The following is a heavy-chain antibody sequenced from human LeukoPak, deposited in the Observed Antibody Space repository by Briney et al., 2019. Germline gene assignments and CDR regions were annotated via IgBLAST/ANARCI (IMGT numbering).Heavy chain of an antibody. CDR1: GFTFGSYS. CDR3: AKTQNYYDSSGYYRY. CDR2: ISSSSSYI. D-gene: IGHD3-22*01. V-gene: IGHV3-21*04. Sequence: GGSLRLSCAASGFTFGSYSMNWVRQAPGKGLEWVSSISSSSSYIYYADSVKGRFTISRDNAKNTLYLQMNSLRAEDTAVYYCAKTQNYYDSSGYYRYWGQGTLVTVSS. J-gene: IGHJ4*02.